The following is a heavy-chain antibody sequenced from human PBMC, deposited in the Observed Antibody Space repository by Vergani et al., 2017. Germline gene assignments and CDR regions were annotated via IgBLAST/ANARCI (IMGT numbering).Heavy chain of an antibody. D-gene: IGHD3-3*01. J-gene: IGHJ5*02. Sequence: QVQLVQSGAEVKKPGASVKVSCKASGYTFTSYGISWVRQAPGQGLEWMGWFSAYNGNTNYAQKPQGRVTMTTDTSTSTADMELRRLRSDDTAVYYCARGEGDFWSGYYNNWFDPWGQGTLVTVSS. CDR2: FSAYNGNT. V-gene: IGHV1-18*04. CDR3: ARGEGDFWSGYYNNWFDP. CDR1: GYTFTSYG.